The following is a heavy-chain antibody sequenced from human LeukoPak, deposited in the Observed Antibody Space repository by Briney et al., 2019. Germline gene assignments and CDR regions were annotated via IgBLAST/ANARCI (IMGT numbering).Heavy chain of an antibody. J-gene: IGHJ2*01. CDR3: ARGLGVVTAQSEQPKPRYFDL. CDR2: ISGYNGNT. D-gene: IGHD2-21*02. CDR1: GYTFISYC. V-gene: IGHV1-18*01. Sequence: ASVKVSCKASGYTFISYCISWVRQAPGQGLEWMGSISGYNGNTNYAQNLQGRVTMTTDTSTSTAYMELRSLRSDDTAVYYCARGLGVVTAQSEQPKPRYFDLWGRGTQATVSS.